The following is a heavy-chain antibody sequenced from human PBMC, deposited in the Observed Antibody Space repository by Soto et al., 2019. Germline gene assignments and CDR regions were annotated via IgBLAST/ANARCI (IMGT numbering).Heavy chain of an antibody. D-gene: IGHD5-12*01. Sequence: GSLRLSCAASGFTFSSYAMSWVRQAPGKGLEWVSAISGSGGSTYYADSVKGRFTISRDNSKNTLYLQMNSLRAEDTAVYYCANRPKVDSGYDIDYWGQGTLVTVSS. CDR1: GFTFSSYA. CDR3: ANRPKVDSGYDIDY. V-gene: IGHV3-23*01. J-gene: IGHJ4*02. CDR2: ISGSGGST.